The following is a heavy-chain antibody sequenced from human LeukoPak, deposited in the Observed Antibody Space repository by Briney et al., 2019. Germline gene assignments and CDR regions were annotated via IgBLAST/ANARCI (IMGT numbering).Heavy chain of an antibody. Sequence: PSETLSLTCAVYGGSLSDSYCSWIRQPPGKGLEWIGEINHSGSTNYNPSLKSRVTISVDTSKNQFSLKLSSVTAADTAVYYCASYSSGWYVYWGQGTLVTVSS. CDR1: GGSLSDSY. CDR3: ASYSSGWYVY. J-gene: IGHJ4*02. CDR2: INHSGST. V-gene: IGHV4-34*01. D-gene: IGHD6-19*01.